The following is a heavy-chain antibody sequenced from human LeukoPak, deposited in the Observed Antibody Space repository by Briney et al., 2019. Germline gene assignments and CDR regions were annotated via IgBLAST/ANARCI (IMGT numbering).Heavy chain of an antibody. CDR2: INAYNGNT. CDR1: GYTLTSYG. V-gene: IGHV1-18*04. Sequence: ASVKVSCKASGYTLTSYGISWVRPAPGQGREWMGWINAYNGNTNYAQKLQGRVTMTTDTSTSTAYMELRSLRSDDTAVYYCARAWIVVVPAAILPLWFDPWGQGTLVTVSS. J-gene: IGHJ5*02. D-gene: IGHD2-2*01. CDR3: ARAWIVVVPAAILPLWFDP.